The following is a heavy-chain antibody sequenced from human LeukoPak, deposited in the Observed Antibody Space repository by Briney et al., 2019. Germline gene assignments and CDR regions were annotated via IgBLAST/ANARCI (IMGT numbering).Heavy chain of an antibody. CDR1: GGSISSYY. D-gene: IGHD5-18*01. J-gene: IGHJ4*02. Sequence: SETLSLTCTVSGGSISSYYWSWIRQPPGKGLEWVGYIYHSGSTNYNPSLKSRVTISVDTSKNQFSLELSSVTAADTAVYYCARGARGYSYGWGQGTLVTVSS. CDR2: IYHSGST. V-gene: IGHV4-59*01. CDR3: ARGARGYSYG.